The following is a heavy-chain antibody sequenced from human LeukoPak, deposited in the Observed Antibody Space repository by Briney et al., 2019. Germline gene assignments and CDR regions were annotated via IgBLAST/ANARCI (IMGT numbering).Heavy chain of an antibody. Sequence: SQTLSLTCAVSGDSISYESYYWNWIRQAPGKGPEWIGDVYRGRTRLNPAYTSRVAISVDMSKSQVSLSLTSVTVADTAIYYCAGEGEYGESYSWGQGVLVIVSA. D-gene: IGHD4-17*01. CDR3: AGEGEYGESYS. CDR1: GDSISYESYY. CDR2: VYRGRT. J-gene: IGHJ5*02. V-gene: IGHV4-30-2*01.